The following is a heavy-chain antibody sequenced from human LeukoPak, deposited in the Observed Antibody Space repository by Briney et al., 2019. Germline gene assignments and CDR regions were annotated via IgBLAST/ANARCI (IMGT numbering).Heavy chain of an antibody. CDR1: GFTFSSYS. J-gene: IGHJ4*02. D-gene: IGHD2-15*01. CDR2: ITASGTAM. Sequence: GGSLRLSCAASGFTFSSYSMNWVRQAPGKGLEWVSHITASGTAMFYADSVKGRFTISRDKSKNTLNLQMNSLRAEDTAVYYCARDRPLLSAFDYWGQGTLVTVSS. CDR3: ARDRPLLSAFDY. V-gene: IGHV3-48*01.